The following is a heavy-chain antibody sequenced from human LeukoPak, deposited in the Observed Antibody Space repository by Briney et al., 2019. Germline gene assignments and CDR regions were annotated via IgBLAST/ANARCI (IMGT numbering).Heavy chain of an antibody. J-gene: IGHJ3*02. Sequence: GGSLRLSCAASGFSFSRHWMHWVRQAPGKGLVWVSRISGSSTYIYYADSVKGRFTISRDNAKNSLYLQMNSLRAEDTAVYYCASSYYYDSSGYSWHAFDIWGQGTMVTVSS. V-gene: IGHV3-21*01. CDR2: ISGSSTYI. CDR3: ASSYYYDSSGYSWHAFDI. D-gene: IGHD3-22*01. CDR1: GFSFSRHW.